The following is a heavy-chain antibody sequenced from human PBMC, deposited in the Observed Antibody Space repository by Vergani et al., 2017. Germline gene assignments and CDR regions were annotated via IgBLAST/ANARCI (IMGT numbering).Heavy chain of an antibody. CDR1: ELTFSIYW. J-gene: IGHJ4*02. V-gene: IGHV3-7*01. Sequence: EVQLVESGGGLVQPGGSLRLSCAASELTFSIYWMSWVRQAPGKGLEWVGNIKQDGSEKYYMDSVKGRFPTSRNNAKNSLYLQMNSLRVEDTAVYYCARQLGSSGYRRFDYWGQGTLVTVSS. CDR3: ARQLGSSGYRRFDY. D-gene: IGHD3-22*01. CDR2: IKQDGSEK.